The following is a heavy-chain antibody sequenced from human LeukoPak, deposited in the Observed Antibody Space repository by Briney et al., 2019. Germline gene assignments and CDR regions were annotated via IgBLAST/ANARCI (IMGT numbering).Heavy chain of an antibody. CDR1: GGSISSYY. Sequence: PSETLSLTCTVSGGSISSYYWSWIRQPPGKGLEWIGYIYYSGSTNYNPSLKSRVTISVDTSKNQFSLKLSSVTAADTAVYYCARYIAVAGGYNWFDPWGQGTLVTVSS. CDR2: IYYSGST. D-gene: IGHD6-19*01. CDR3: ARYIAVAGGYNWFDP. J-gene: IGHJ5*02. V-gene: IGHV4-59*08.